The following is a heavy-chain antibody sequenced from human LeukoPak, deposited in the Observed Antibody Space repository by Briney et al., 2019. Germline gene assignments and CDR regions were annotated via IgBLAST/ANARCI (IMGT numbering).Heavy chain of an antibody. V-gene: IGHV3-30*02. J-gene: IGHJ4*02. CDR2: IRYDGSKK. D-gene: IGHD6-19*01. CDR1: GFIFSSYG. Sequence: PGGSLRLSCAASGFIFSSYGMHWVRQAPGKGLEWVAFIRYDGSKKYYADSVKGRFTISRDNSKNTLYLQMNSLRAEDTAVYYCAKGVRSNWQWLVVGYWGQGTLVTVSS. CDR3: AKGVRSNWQWLVVGY.